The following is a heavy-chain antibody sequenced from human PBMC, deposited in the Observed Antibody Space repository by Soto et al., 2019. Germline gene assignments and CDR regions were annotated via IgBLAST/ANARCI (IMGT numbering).Heavy chain of an antibody. V-gene: IGHV6-1*01. J-gene: IGHJ5*02. D-gene: IGHD5-12*01. CDR1: GDSVSSNTAS. Sequence: SQTLSLTCAISGDSVSSNTASWNWIRQSPSRGLEWLGRTYFRSKWYNDYAVSVKSRIIINPDTSNNQFSLQLNSVTPEDTAVYVCAKGDNLGPKTGYAFDPWGQAIMVTVSA. CDR3: AKGDNLGPKTGYAFDP. CDR2: TYFRSKWYN.